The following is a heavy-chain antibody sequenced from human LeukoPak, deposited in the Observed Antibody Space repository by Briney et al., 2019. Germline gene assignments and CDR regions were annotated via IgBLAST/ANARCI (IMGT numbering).Heavy chain of an antibody. D-gene: IGHD2-15*01. CDR3: ARDLGGYPFFMDV. CDR1: GGSTRSGRHH. Sequence: SETLSLTCSVSGGSTRSGRHHWAWVRQPPGKGLEFIGSLDESGRPYYNAPLKSRVTISEDSSGKQFSLNLSSVTAADTAVYYCARDLGGYPFFMDVWGRGNTVIVSS. CDR2: LDESGRP. J-gene: IGHJ6*03. V-gene: IGHV4-39*07.